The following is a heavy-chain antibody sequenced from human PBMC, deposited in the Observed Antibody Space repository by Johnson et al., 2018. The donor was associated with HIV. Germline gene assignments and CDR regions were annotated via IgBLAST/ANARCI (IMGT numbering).Heavy chain of an antibody. D-gene: IGHD6-13*01. V-gene: IGHV3-30*02. CDR2: IRYDGSNK. CDR3: ARGGIAAAGDAFDI. J-gene: IGHJ3*02. CDR1: GFTFSSYG. Sequence: VQLVESGGGVVQPGGSLRLSCAASGFTFSSYGMHWVRQAPGKGLEWVAFIRYDGSNKYYPDSVKGRFAISRDNSKNTLYLQMNSLSAEDTAVYYCARGGIAAAGDAFDIWGQGTMVTVSS.